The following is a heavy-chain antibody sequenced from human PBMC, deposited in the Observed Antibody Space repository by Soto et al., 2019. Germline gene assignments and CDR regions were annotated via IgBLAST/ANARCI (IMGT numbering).Heavy chain of an antibody. CDR2: IDFRRGST. CDR1: GFTLSIYS. CDR3: ARYGTRGDW. D-gene: IGHD3-10*01. J-gene: IGHJ5*01. Sequence: GGSLRLSCAASGFTLSIYSMSWVRQAPGKGLEWVSSIDFRRGSTYYADSVKGRFTISRDNTKNSVFLQLNSLRAEDTAVYYCARYGTRGDWWGLGAQVTVSS. V-gene: IGHV3-21*01.